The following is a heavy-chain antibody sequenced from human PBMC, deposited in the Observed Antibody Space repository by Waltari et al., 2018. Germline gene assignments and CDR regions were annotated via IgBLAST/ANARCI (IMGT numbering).Heavy chain of an antibody. V-gene: IGHV4-39*01. Sequence: QLHLQESGPGLVKPSETLSLTCSVPGGSITSNRHYWGWIRQPPGKGPEWTGTISYSGATYNNPSLKSRVTISVDTSKNQYSLKLTSVTAADTAVYYCATYIGASIGTAAFDVWGQGTMVTVSS. CDR3: ATYIGASIGTAAFDV. J-gene: IGHJ3*01. CDR2: ISYSGAT. CDR1: GGSITSNRHY. D-gene: IGHD5-12*01.